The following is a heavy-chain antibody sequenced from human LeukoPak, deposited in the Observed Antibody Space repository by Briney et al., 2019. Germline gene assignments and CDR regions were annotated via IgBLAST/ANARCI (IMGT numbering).Heavy chain of an antibody. Sequence: ASVKVSCKASGYSFTSHYIHWVRQAPGQGLEWMGWMNPNSGHTGYAQKFQDRVTMTRNTSISTAYLELSSLGSEDTAMYYCASALKRGSAGTLIDHWGQGTLVTVPT. J-gene: IGHJ4*02. CDR3: ASALKRGSAGTLIDH. CDR1: GYSFTSHY. V-gene: IGHV1-8*01. CDR2: MNPNSGHT. D-gene: IGHD6-13*01.